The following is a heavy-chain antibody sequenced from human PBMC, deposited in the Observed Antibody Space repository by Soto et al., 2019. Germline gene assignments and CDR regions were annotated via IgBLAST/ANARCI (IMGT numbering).Heavy chain of an antibody. D-gene: IGHD3-9*01. CDR2: ISGSGGST. J-gene: IGHJ4*02. Sequence: VQLLESGGGLVQPGGSLRLSCAASGFTFSSYAMSWVRQAPGKGLEWVSAISGSGGSTYYADSVKGRFTISRDNSKNTLYLQMNSLRAEDTAVYYCAKDPLTQYDILTDYYFDYWGQGTLVTVSS. V-gene: IGHV3-23*01. CDR1: GFTFSSYA. CDR3: AKDPLTQYDILTDYYFDY.